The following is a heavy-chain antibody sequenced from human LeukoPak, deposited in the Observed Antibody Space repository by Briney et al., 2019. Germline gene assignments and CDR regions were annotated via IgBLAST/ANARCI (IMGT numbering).Heavy chain of an antibody. J-gene: IGHJ4*02. CDR3: ARWDTGMAAFDL. D-gene: IGHD5-18*01. CDR1: GFTFSSYS. Sequence: GGSLRLSCAASGFTFSSYSMNWVRQAPGKGLEWVSSISSSSSYIYYADSVKGRLTISRDNAKNTLYLHMNSLRAEDTALYWCARWDTGMAAFDLWGQGTLVTVSS. V-gene: IGHV3-21*01. CDR2: ISSSSSYI.